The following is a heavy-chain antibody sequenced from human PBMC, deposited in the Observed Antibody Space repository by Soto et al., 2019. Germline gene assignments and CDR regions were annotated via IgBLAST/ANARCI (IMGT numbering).Heavy chain of an antibody. D-gene: IGHD1-26*01. V-gene: IGHV3-30*18. CDR3: ANGLEIRWPHLGNY. CDR2: ISYDGSNK. CDR1: GFPFSSYG. Sequence: GGSLRLSCAASGFPFSSYGMHWVRQAPGKGLEWVAVISYDGSNKYYADSVKGRFTISRDNSKNTLYLQMNSLRAEDTAVYYCANGLEIRWPHLGNYWGQGTLVTSPQ. J-gene: IGHJ4*02.